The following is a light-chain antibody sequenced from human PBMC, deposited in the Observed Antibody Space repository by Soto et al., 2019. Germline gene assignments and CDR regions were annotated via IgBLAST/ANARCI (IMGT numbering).Light chain of an antibody. V-gene: IGKV1-5*01. CDR3: QQYNSYSWT. CDR2: DAS. CDR1: QSISSW. J-gene: IGKJ1*01. Sequence: IKLTMSLSPVSAPVEDGVTTTCLASQSISSWLAWYQQKPGKAPKLLIYDASSLESGVPSRFSGSGSGTEFTLTISSLQPDDFATYYCQQYNSYSWTFGQGTKVDI.